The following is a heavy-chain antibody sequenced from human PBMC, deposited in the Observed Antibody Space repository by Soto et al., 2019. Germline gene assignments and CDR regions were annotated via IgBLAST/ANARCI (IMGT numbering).Heavy chain of an antibody. CDR3: ARDHAAVTTYYYYGMDV. Sequence: QVQLQESGPGLVKPSQTLSLTCTVSGGSISSGGYYWSWIRQHPGKGLEWIGYIYYSGSTYYNPSLKSRVTISVDTSKHQFSLKLSSVTAADTAVYYCARDHAAVTTYYYYGMDVWGQGTTVTVSS. CDR2: IYYSGST. V-gene: IGHV4-31*03. J-gene: IGHJ6*02. D-gene: IGHD4-17*01. CDR1: GGSISSGGYY.